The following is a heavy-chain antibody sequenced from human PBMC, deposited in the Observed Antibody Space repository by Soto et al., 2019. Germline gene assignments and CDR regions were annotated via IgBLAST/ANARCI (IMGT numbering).Heavy chain of an antibody. D-gene: IGHD1-26*01. Sequence: HPGGSLRLSCEASGFTFSSYELSWVRQAPGKGLEWVSYISGSGSTTYYADSVKGRFTISRDNAKTSLYLQMNSLRAEDTAVYYCARALGILGVDYWGQGA. CDR3: ARALGILGVDY. J-gene: IGHJ4*02. CDR1: GFTFSSYE. CDR2: ISGSGSTT. V-gene: IGHV3-48*03.